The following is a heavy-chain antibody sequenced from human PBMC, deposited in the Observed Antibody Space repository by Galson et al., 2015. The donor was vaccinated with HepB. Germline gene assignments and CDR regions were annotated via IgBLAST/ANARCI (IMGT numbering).Heavy chain of an antibody. CDR1: GDSVSSNSAA. D-gene: IGHD6-13*01. Sequence: CAISGDSVSSNSAAWNWVRQSPSRGLEWLGRTYYRSKWYNDYAVSVKSRITLNPDTSKNQFSLQLHSVTPEDTAVYYCAREAAAHDAFDLWGRGTMVTVSS. J-gene: IGHJ3*01. CDR2: TYYRSKWYN. CDR3: AREAAAHDAFDL. V-gene: IGHV6-1*01.